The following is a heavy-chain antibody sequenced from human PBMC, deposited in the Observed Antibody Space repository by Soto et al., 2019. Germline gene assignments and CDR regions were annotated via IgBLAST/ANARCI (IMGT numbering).Heavy chain of an antibody. CDR2: IKSKTDGGTT. Sequence: EVQLVESGGGLVKPGGSLRLSCAASGFTFSNAWMSWVRQAPGKGLEWVGRIKSKTDGGTTDYAAPVKGRFTISRDDSKNTLYLQMNSLKTEDTAVYYCTKDLSVDYGDNGGGVWGQGTLVTVSS. CDR1: GFTFSNAW. V-gene: IGHV3-15*01. D-gene: IGHD4-17*01. CDR3: TKDLSVDYGDNGGGV. J-gene: IGHJ4*02.